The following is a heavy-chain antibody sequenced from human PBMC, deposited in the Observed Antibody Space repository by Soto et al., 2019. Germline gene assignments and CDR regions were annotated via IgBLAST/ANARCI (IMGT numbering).Heavy chain of an antibody. CDR2: ISYDGSSK. J-gene: IGHJ4*02. CDR3: AANWGSGWSYFDF. V-gene: IGHV3-30*03. D-gene: IGHD6-19*01. CDR1: GFTFSSYG. Sequence: QVQLVESGGGVVQPGRSLRLSCVASGFTFSSYGMHWVRQAPGKGLEWVAVISYDGSSKYYADSVQGRFTISRDNSKNTLYLQMNSLRPADTAVYYCAANWGSGWSYFDFWGQGTLVTVSS.